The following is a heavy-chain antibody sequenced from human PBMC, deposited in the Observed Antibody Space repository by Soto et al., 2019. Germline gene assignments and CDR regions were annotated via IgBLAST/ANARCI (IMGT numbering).Heavy chain of an antibody. Sequence: GGSLRLSCAASGFTFDDYTMHWVRQAPGKGLEWVSLISWDGGSTYYADSVKGRFTISRDNSKNSLYLQMNSLRTEDTALYYCAKILGGYYSADDDYWGQGTLVTVSS. CDR3: AKILGGYYSADDDY. CDR2: ISWDGGST. D-gene: IGHD3-22*01. J-gene: IGHJ4*02. V-gene: IGHV3-43*01. CDR1: GFTFDDYT.